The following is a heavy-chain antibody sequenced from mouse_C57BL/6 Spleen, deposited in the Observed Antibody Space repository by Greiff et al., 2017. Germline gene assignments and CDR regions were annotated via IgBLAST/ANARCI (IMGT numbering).Heavy chain of an antibody. J-gene: IGHJ2*01. V-gene: IGHV1-78*01. Sequence: QVQLQQSDAELVKPGASVKISCKASGYTFTDHTIHWMQQRPEQGLEWIGYIYPGSGSNKYNEKFKGKATLTADKSSSTAYMQLNSLTSEDSAVYFCAREFYGSSYYFDYWGQGTTLTVSS. D-gene: IGHD1-1*01. CDR1: GYTFTDHT. CDR3: AREFYGSSYYFDY. CDR2: IYPGSGSN.